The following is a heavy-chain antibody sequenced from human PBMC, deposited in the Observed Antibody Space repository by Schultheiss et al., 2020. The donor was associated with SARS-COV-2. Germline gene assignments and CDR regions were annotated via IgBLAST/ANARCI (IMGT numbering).Heavy chain of an antibody. J-gene: IGHJ4*02. CDR2: IKSKTDGGTT. V-gene: IGHV3-15*01. CDR1: GFTFSNAW. D-gene: IGHD2-15*01. Sequence: GGSLRLSCAASGFTFSNAWMSWVRQAPGKGLEWVGRIKSKTDGGTTDYAAPVKGRFTISRDDSKNTLYLQMNSLRAEDTAVYYCARDLYCSGGSCQDYWGQGTLVTVSS. CDR3: ARDLYCSGGSCQDY.